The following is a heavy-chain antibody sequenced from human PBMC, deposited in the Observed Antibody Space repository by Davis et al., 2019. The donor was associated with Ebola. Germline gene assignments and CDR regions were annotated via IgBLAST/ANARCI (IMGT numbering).Heavy chain of an antibody. CDR1: GFTFSDYY. Sequence: GESLKISCAASGFTFSDYYMNWIRQAPGKGLEWISYISSSGSTIYYADSVKGRFTISRDNAKNSLYLQMNSLRAEDTAVYYCAKDRQWLVGYGMDVWGQGTTVTVSS. V-gene: IGHV3-11*01. D-gene: IGHD6-19*01. J-gene: IGHJ6*02. CDR3: AKDRQWLVGYGMDV. CDR2: ISSSGSTI.